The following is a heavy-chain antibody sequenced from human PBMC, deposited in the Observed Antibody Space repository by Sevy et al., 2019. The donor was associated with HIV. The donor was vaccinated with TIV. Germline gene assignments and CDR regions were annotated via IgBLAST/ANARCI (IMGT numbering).Heavy chain of an antibody. Sequence: QSQTLSLTCTVSGGSISSGGYYWSWIRQHPGKGLEWIGYIYYSGSTYYNPSLKSRVSILVDTSKNQFSLKLSSVTAADTAVYYCARRTHSYGIYFDYWGQGTLVTVSS. CDR1: GGSISSGGYY. CDR3: ARRTHSYGIYFDY. CDR2: IYYSGST. D-gene: IGHD5-18*01. V-gene: IGHV4-31*03. J-gene: IGHJ4*02.